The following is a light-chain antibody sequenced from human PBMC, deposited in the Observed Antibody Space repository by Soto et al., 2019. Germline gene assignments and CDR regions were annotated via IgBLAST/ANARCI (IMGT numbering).Light chain of an antibody. CDR1: RSDVGAYDY. J-gene: IGLJ1*01. V-gene: IGLV2-8*01. Sequence: QSVLTQPPSASGSPGQSVTISCTGTRSDVGAYDYVSWYQQHPGKAPKLMISEINKRPSGVPDLFSGSKSGNTASLTVSGLHAEDEADYYCSSFAGINNFPYVFGTGTKLTVL. CDR2: EIN. CDR3: SSFAGINNFPYV.